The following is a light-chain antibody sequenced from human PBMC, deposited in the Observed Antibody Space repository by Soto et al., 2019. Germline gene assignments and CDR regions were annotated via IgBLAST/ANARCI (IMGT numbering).Light chain of an antibody. CDR3: QHYNSYGT. CDR1: QSIDSW. CDR2: GAT. J-gene: IGKJ1*01. V-gene: IGKV1-5*01. Sequence: DIRMTQSPSTLSASVGDRVTIACRASQSIDSWLAWYQQKPGKAPKLLIYGATSFETGVPSRFSASGSGTYFALTISRLQPGDFATDFCQHYNSYGTFGQGSKVEI.